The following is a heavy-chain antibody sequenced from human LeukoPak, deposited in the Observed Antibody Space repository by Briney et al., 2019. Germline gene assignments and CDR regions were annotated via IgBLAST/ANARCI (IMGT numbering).Heavy chain of an antibody. Sequence: SETLSLTCAVYGGSFSGYCWSWIRQPPGKGLEWIGEINHSGSTNYNPSLKSRVTISVDTSKNQFSLKLSSVTAADTAVYYCARGSSSLGEDYWGQGTLVTVSS. D-gene: IGHD6-6*01. J-gene: IGHJ4*02. V-gene: IGHV4-34*01. CDR3: ARGSSSLGEDY. CDR1: GGSFSGYC. CDR2: INHSGST.